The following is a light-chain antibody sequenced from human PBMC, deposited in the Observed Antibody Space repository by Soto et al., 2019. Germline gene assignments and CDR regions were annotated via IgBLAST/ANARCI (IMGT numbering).Light chain of an antibody. Sequence: NFMLTQPHSVSESLGKTVTISCTRSSGSIDSNYVQWYQQRPGSPPTTVICEDNRRPSGVPDRFSGSIDSSSNSASLTISGLKSEDEADYYCQSCDRNDVIFGGGTKVTVL. V-gene: IGLV6-57*01. CDR2: EDN. CDR3: QSCDRNDVI. J-gene: IGLJ2*01. CDR1: SGSIDSNY.